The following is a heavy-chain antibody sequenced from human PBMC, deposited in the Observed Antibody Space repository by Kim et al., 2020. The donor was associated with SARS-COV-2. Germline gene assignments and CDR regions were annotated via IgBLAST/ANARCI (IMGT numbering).Heavy chain of an antibody. CDR2: ISWDGGST. V-gene: IGHV3-43D*03. CDR1: GFTFDDYA. CDR3: AKSYSSSWYGGYYGMDV. D-gene: IGHD6-13*01. Sequence: GGSLRLSCAASGFTFDDYAMHWVRQAPGKGLEWVSLISWDGGSTYYADSVKGRFTISRDNSKNSLYLQMNSLRAEDTALYYCAKSYSSSWYGGYYGMDVWGQGTTVTVSS. J-gene: IGHJ6*02.